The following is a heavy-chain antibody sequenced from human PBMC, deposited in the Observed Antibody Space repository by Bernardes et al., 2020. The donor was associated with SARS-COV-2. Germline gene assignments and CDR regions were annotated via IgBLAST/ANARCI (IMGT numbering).Heavy chain of an antibody. CDR3: ARGSYYDSSGLLYYFDY. V-gene: IGHV1-69*13. Sequence: SVKVSCKASGGTFSSYAISWVRQAPGQGLEWMGGIIPIFGTANYAQKFQGRVTITADESTSTAYMELSSLRSEDTAVYYCARGSYYDSSGLLYYFDYWGQGTLVTVSS. CDR2: IIPIFGTA. D-gene: IGHD3-22*01. J-gene: IGHJ4*02. CDR1: GGTFSSYA.